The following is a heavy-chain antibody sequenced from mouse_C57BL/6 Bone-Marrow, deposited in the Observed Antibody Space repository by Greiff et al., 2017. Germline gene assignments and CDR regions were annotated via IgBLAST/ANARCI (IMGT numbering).Heavy chain of an antibody. V-gene: IGHV1-64*01. CDR2: IHPNSGSS. D-gene: IGHD1-1*01. CDR3: ARSDYYGSSYDYFDY. CDR1: GYTFTSYW. J-gene: IGHJ2*01. Sequence: QVLLQQSGAELVKPGASVKLSCTASGYTFTSYWMHWVKQTPGHGLEWIGMIHPNSGSSNHNETFKSKAILTVDKSSSTAYMQLSSLTTEDSAVYYCARSDYYGSSYDYFDYWGQGTTLTVAS.